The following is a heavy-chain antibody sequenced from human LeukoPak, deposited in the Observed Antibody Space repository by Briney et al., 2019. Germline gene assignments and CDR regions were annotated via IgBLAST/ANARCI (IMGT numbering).Heavy chain of an antibody. CDR2: INHSEST. D-gene: IGHD3-16*02. CDR3: ARGRNYDYVWGSYRAVGYFDY. V-gene: IGHV4-34*01. J-gene: IGHJ4*02. Sequence: SETLSLTCAVYGGSFSGYYWSWLRQPPGKGLEWIGEINHSESTNYNPSLKSRVTISVDTSKNQFSLKLSSVTAADTAVYYCARGRNYDYVWGSYRAVGYFDYWGRGTLVTVSS. CDR1: GGSFSGYY.